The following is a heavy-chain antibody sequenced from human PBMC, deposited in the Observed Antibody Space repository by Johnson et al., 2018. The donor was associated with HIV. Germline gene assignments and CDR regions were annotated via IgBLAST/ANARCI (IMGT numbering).Heavy chain of an antibody. J-gene: IGHJ3*02. CDR2: IWYDGSNK. CDR1: GFTFSSYG. D-gene: IGHD5-18*01. V-gene: IGHV3-33*01. Sequence: QVQLMESGGGVVQPGRSLRLSCAASGFTFSSYGMNWVRQAPGKGLEWVAVIWYDGSNKYYTDSVKGRFTISRDNSKNTVYLQMNSLRAEDTALYYCARDGAYSYFAFDIWGQGTMVTVSS. CDR3: ARDGAYSYFAFDI.